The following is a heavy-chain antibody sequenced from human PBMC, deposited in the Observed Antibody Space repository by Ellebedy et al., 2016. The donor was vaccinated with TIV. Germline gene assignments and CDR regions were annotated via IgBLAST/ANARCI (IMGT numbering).Heavy chain of an antibody. V-gene: IGHV1-8*01. CDR1: GYNFTSYD. J-gene: IGHJ6*02. CDR3: ARDNYYDSSGYPGGYYYYGMDV. CDR2: INPNSGNT. D-gene: IGHD3-22*01. Sequence: ASVKVSCKASGYNFTSYDINWVRQATGQGLEWMGRINPNSGNTGYAQKFQGRVTMTRNTSISTAYMELSSLRSEDTAVYYSARDNYYDSSGYPGGYYYYGMDVWGQGTTVTVSS.